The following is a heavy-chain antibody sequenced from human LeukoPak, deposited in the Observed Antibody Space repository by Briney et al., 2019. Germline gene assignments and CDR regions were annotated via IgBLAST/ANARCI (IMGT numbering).Heavy chain of an antibody. J-gene: IGHJ1*01. D-gene: IGHD4-17*01. CDR2: IYYSGST. V-gene: IGHV4-59*01. Sequence: SGTLSLTCTVSGGSISSYYWSWIRQPPGKGLECIGYIYYSGSTNYNPSLKSRVTISVDTSKNQFPLKLSSVTAADTAVYYCASALTTLEYFQHWGRGTLVTVSS. CDR1: GGSISSYY. CDR3: ASALTTLEYFQH.